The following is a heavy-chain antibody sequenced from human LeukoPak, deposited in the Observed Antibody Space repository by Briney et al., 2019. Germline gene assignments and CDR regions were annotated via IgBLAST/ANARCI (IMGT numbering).Heavy chain of an antibody. D-gene: IGHD6-19*01. CDR1: GFTVSSNY. V-gene: IGHV3-66*01. CDR3: ARGHRSAVAGVYYYYYYGMDV. Sequence: GGSLRLSCAASGFTVSSNYMSWVRQAPGKGLEWVSVIYSGGSTYYADSVKGRFTISRDNSKNTLYLQMNSLRAEDTAVYYCARGHRSAVAGVYYYYYYGMDVWGQGTTVTVSS. J-gene: IGHJ6*02. CDR2: IYSGGST.